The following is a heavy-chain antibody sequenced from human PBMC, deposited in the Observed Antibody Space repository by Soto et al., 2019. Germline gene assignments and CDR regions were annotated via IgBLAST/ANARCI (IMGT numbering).Heavy chain of an antibody. D-gene: IGHD5-12*01. J-gene: IGHJ5*02. CDR3: ARTHGVYSGYDYWFDP. V-gene: IGHV3-53*04. CDR1: GFTVSSNY. CDR2: IYSGGST. Sequence: PGGSLRLSCAASGFTVSSNYMSWVRQAPGKGLEWVSVIYSGGSTYYADSVKGRFTISRHNSKNTLYLQMNSLRAEDTAVYYCARTHGVYSGYDYWFDPWGQGTLVTVSS.